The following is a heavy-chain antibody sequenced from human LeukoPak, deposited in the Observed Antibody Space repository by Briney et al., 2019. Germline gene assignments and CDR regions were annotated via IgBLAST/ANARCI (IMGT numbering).Heavy chain of an antibody. CDR2: INWSGAST. D-gene: IGHD6-19*01. V-gene: IGHV3-20*04. J-gene: IGHJ4*02. CDR3: AGGDRNGWYFDY. CDR1: GFRFDDHG. Sequence: PGGSLRLSCAASGFRFDDHGMSWVRQVPGKGLEWVSGINWSGASTGYGDSVKGRFTISRDNAKNSLYLQMNSLRAEDTALYYCAGGDRNGWYFDYWGQGILVTVSP.